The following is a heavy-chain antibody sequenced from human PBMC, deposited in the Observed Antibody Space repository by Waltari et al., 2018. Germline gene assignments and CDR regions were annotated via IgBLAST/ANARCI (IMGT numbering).Heavy chain of an antibody. Sequence: GFTFDDYAMHWVRQAPGKGLEWVSGISWNSGSIGYADSVKGRFTISRDNAKNSLYLQMNSLRAEDTALYYCAKARLRKGTIVGFDYWGQGTLVTVSS. D-gene: IGHD1-26*01. CDR3: AKARLRKGTIVGFDY. J-gene: IGHJ4*02. CDR1: GFTFDDYA. CDR2: ISWNSGSI. V-gene: IGHV3-9*01.